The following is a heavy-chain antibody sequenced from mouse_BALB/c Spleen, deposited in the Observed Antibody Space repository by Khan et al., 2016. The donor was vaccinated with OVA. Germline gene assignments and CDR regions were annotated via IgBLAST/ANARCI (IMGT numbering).Heavy chain of an antibody. V-gene: IGHV3-2*02. J-gene: IGHJ1*01. CDR3: ARHYYYGHWYFDV. CDR1: GYSITSDYA. D-gene: IGHD1-1*01. CDR2: ISYSGST. Sequence: EVQLQESGPGLVKPSQSLSLTCTVTGYSITSDYAWNWIRQFPGNKLEWMGYISYSGSTNYNPSLKSRISITREQSKNQFFLQLKSVTTGDTAAYYCARHYYYGHWYFDVWGAGTTVTVSS.